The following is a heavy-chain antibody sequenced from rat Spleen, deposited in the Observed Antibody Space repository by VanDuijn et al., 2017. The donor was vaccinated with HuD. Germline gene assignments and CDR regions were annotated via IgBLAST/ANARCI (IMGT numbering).Heavy chain of an antibody. J-gene: IGHJ2*01. V-gene: IGHV5S23*01. CDR3: TRGEQLGGDY. D-gene: IGHD1-10*01. CDR1: GFTFSNYY. CDR2: ITNSGGST. Sequence: EVQLVESGGGLVQPGRSLKLSCAASGFTFSNYYMAWVRQAPTKGLEWVASITNSGGSTYYRDSVKGRFTISGDNAKSTLYLQMDSLRSEDTATYYCTRGEQLGGDYWGQGVMVTVSS.